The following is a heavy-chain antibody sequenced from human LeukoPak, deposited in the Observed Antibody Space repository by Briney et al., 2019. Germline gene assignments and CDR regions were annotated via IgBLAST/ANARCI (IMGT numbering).Heavy chain of an antibody. V-gene: IGHV3-74*01. CDR3: ARGCSATRCPADS. CDR2: INPDGTIA. CDR1: GFTFSSYW. J-gene: IGHJ4*02. Sequence: PGGSLRLSRAASGFTFSSYWLHWVRQAPGEGLVWVSQINPDGTIATYADSVKGRFTISRDNSKNTLYLQINSLKAEDTAVYYCARGCSATRCPADSWGQGSLVTVSS. D-gene: IGHD2-15*01.